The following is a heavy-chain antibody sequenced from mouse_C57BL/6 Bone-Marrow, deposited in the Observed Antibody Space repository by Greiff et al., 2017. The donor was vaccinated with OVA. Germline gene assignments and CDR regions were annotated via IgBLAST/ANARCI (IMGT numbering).Heavy chain of an antibody. CDR3: ARGWDGY. J-gene: IGHJ2*01. Sequence: QVQLQQPGAALVKPGASVKLSCKASGYTFTSYWMQWVKQRPGQGLEWIGEIDPSDSYTNYNQKFKGKAPLTVYTSSSTAYMQLSSLTSEDSAVYYCARGWDGYWGQGTTLTVSS. CDR1: GYTFTSYW. V-gene: IGHV1-50*01. D-gene: IGHD4-1*01. CDR2: IDPSDSYT.